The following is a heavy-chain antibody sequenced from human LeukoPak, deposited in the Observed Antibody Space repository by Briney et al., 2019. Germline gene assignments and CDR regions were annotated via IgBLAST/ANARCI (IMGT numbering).Heavy chain of an antibody. V-gene: IGHV3-23*01. CDR2: TSSSDAGT. CDR1: GFALSSYA. Sequence: GGSLRLSCAASGFALSSYAMSWVRQAPGKGLEWVSATSSSDAGTYHAESVRDRFTISRDNSKNTLYLQMNSLRADDAAVYYCARAPVTSCRGAFCYPFDIWGQGTLVTVSS. D-gene: IGHD2-15*01. J-gene: IGHJ4*02. CDR3: ARAPVTSCRGAFCYPFDI.